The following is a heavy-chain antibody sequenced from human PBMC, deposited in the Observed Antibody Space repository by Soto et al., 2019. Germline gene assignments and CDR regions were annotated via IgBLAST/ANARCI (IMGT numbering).Heavy chain of an antibody. V-gene: IGHV4-39*01. D-gene: IGHD4-17*01. CDR1: GGSISSSSYY. CDR3: ARLDYGLENDY. Sequence: PSETLSLTCTVSGGSISSSSYYWGWIRQPPGKGLEWIGSIYYSGSTYYNPSLKSRVTISVDTSKNQFSLKLSSVTAADTAVYYCARLDYGLENDYWGQGTLVTVSS. J-gene: IGHJ4*02. CDR2: IYYSGST.